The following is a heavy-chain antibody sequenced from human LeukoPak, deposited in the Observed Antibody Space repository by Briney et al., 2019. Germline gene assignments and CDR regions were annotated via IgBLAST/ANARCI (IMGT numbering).Heavy chain of an antibody. J-gene: IGHJ4*02. V-gene: IGHV3-33*01. CDR1: GFTFSSYG. Sequence: GGSLRLSCAASGFTFSSYGMHWVRQAPGKGLEWVAVIWYDGSNKYYADSVKGRFTISRDNSKNTLYLQMNSLRAQDTAFYYFARDPPRIAVPGYFDYWGQGTLVTVSS. CDR3: ARDPPRIAVPGYFDY. CDR2: IWYDGSNK. D-gene: IGHD6-19*01.